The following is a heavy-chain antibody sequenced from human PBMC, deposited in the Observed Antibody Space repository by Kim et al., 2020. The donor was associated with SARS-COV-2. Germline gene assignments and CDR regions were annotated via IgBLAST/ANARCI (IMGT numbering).Heavy chain of an antibody. CDR2: IYYSGIT. CDR3: AKGREIAEARYFDD. D-gene: IGHD6-13*01. J-gene: IGHJ4*01. Sequence: SETLSLTCTVSGVSVGSSAYYWGWFRQPPGKGLEWIGSIYYSGITYYNPSLKSRVTISLDTSKNQFPLKLSSVTAAATAVYYVAKGREIAEARYFDDWG. CDR1: GVSVGSSAYY. V-gene: IGHV4-39*06.